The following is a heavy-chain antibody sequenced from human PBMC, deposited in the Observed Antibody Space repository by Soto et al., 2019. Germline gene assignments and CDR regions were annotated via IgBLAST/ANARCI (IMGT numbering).Heavy chain of an antibody. CDR2: IYYSGST. V-gene: IGHV4-31*03. Sequence: QVQLQESGPGLVKPSQTLSLTCTVSGGSISSGGYYWSWIRQHPGKGLEWIGYIYYSGSTYYNPSLKRRITISVDTSKNQFSLKLSSVTAADTAVYYCARDSYSSSSIYGMDVWGQGTTVTVSS. CDR3: ARDSYSSSSIYGMDV. J-gene: IGHJ6*02. CDR1: GGSISSGGYY. D-gene: IGHD6-13*01.